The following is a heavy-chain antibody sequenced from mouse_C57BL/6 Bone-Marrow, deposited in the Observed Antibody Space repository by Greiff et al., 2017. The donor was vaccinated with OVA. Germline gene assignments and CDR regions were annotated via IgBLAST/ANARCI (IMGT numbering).Heavy chain of an antibody. V-gene: IGHV1-7*01. CDR3: ARWGGNDVKGAMDY. Sequence: VQLQQSGAALAKPGASVKLSCKASVYTFTSYWMHWVKQRPGQGLEWIGYINPSSGYTKYNQKFKDKAPLTADKSSSTADMQLSSLTYEDSAVYYCARWGGNDVKGAMDYWGQGTSVTVSS. CDR2: INPSSGYT. CDR1: VYTFTSYW. D-gene: IGHD2-2*01. J-gene: IGHJ4*01.